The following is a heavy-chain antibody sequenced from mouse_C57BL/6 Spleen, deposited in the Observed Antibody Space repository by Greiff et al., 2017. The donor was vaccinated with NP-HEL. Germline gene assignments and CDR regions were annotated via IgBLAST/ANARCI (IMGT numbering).Heavy chain of an antibody. D-gene: IGHD2-5*01. Sequence: QVQLQQSGAELVKPGASVKLSCKASGYTFTSYWMHWVKQRPGQGLEWIGMIHPNSGSTNYNEKFKSKATLTVDKSSSTAYMQLSSLTSEDSADYYCAIYSNYSPFDYWGQGTTLTVSS. V-gene: IGHV1-64*01. J-gene: IGHJ2*01. CDR2: IHPNSGST. CDR3: AIYSNYSPFDY. CDR1: GYTFTSYW.